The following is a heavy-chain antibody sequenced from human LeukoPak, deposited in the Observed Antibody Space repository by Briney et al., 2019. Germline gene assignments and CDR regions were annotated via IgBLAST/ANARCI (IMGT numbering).Heavy chain of an antibody. CDR1: VFSFRVHA. V-gene: IGHV3-30*04. Sequence: PVGALRVSCAASVFSFRVHAMQWVRQAPRGGLEWGAVISVDATNKYYAHSLKGRFTVSRDNSKNTLFLQMNSLRSEDTAVYYCARGALYGSGSYWGDGMDVWGKGTTVTVSS. CDR3: ARGALYGSGSYWGDGMDV. D-gene: IGHD3-10*01. CDR2: ISVDATNK. J-gene: IGHJ6*04.